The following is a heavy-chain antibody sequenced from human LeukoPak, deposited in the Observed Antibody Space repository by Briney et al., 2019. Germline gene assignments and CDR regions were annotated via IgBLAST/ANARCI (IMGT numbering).Heavy chain of an antibody. D-gene: IGHD6-13*01. CDR3: AKARGYSTFWPFDC. CDR1: GFTFDDYA. CDR2: ISWNSGGI. J-gene: IGHJ4*02. Sequence: GGSLRPSCAASGFTFDDYAMHWVRQAPGKGLEWVSSISWNSGGIGYADSVKGRFTISRDNAKNSLYLQVNSLRPEDTALYYCAKARGYSTFWPFDCWGQGTLVTVSS. V-gene: IGHV3-9*01.